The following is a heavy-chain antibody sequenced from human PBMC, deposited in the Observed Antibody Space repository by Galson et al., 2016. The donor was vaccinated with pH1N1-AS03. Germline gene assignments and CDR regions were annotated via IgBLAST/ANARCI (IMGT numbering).Heavy chain of an antibody. Sequence: SLRLSCAASGFTFDEHAMTWVRQAPGKGLEWVSAITASGGSTYYADSVKGRFTLSRDNSKNTLYLQVSGLRVEDTAVYYCAKMPMPAGYWYFDLWGRGTLVTASS. D-gene: IGHD2-2*01. V-gene: IGHV3-23*01. CDR1: GFTFDEHA. J-gene: IGHJ2*01. CDR2: ITASGGST. CDR3: AKMPMPAGYWYFDL.